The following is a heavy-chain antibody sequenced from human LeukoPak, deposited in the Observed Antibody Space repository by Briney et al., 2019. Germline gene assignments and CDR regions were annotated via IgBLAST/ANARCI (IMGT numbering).Heavy chain of an antibody. CDR1: GGSISSYY. CDR3: ARQLDTAMAWYFDL. D-gene: IGHD5-18*01. V-gene: IGHV4-59*08. J-gene: IGHJ2*01. CDR2: IYYSGST. Sequence: SETLSLTCTVSGGSISSYYWSWIRQPPGKGLEWIGYIYYSGSTNYNPSLKSRVTISVDTSKNQFSLKLSSVTAADTAVYYCARQLDTAMAWYFDLWGRGTLVTVSS.